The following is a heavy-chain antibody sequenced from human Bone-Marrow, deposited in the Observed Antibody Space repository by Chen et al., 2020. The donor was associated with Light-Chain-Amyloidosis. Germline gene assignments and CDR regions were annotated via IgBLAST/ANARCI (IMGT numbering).Heavy chain of an antibody. J-gene: IGHJ4*02. D-gene: IGHD2-15*01. CDR1: GFTFSSYA. CDR3: AKDRTSGGAFDY. V-gene: IGHV3-23*01. Sequence: EVQLLESGGGLVQPGGSLRLYCAASGFTFSSYAMSWVRQAPGKGLEWVSAISGNGGSTYYADSVKGRFTISRDNSKNTLYLQMNSLRAEDTAVYYCAKDRTSGGAFDYWGQGTLVTVSS. CDR2: ISGNGGST.